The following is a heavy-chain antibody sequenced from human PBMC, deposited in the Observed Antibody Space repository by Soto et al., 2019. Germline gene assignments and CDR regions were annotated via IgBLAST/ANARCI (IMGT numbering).Heavy chain of an antibody. J-gene: IGHJ5*02. Sequence: PSETLSLTCTVSGGSISSGGYYWSWIRQHPGKGLEWIGYIYYSGSTYYNPSLKSRVTISVDTSKNQFSLKLSSVTAADTAVYYCATGLYSSSYQPFDPGGQETLLTVFS. CDR1: GGSISSGGYY. CDR3: ATGLYSSSYQPFDP. V-gene: IGHV4-31*03. D-gene: IGHD6-6*01. CDR2: IYYSGST.